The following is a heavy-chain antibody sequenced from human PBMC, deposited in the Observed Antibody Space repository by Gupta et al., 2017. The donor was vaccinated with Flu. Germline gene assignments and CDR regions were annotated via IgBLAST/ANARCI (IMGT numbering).Heavy chain of an antibody. V-gene: IGHV4-4*07. J-gene: IGHJ6*02. CDR3: TIAVTGDYYYGMDV. CDR2: IYTSGST. D-gene: IGHD6-19*01. Sequence: QVQLPEPVPALVTPSATLSLICTASGGSVSSYYWSWIRHPAGKGLEWIGRIYTSGSTNYNPSLKSRVTMSVDTSKNQFSLKLSSVTAADTAVYYCTIAVTGDYYYGMDVWGQGTTVTVSS. CDR1: GGSVSSYY.